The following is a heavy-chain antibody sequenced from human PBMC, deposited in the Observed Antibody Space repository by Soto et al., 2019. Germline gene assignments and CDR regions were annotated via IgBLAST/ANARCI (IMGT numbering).Heavy chain of an antibody. CDR2: IYYSGST. D-gene: IGHD3-10*01. V-gene: IGHV4-30-4*01. CDR3: AREPGPRGVISYYYYGMDV. J-gene: IGHJ6*02. CDR1: GGSISSGDYY. Sequence: QVQLQESGPGLVKPSQTLSLTCTVSGGSISSGDYYWSWIRQPPGKGLEWIGYIYYSGSTYYNPSLKSPVTISVETSKYQFSLKLGPVTAADTAVYYCAREPGPRGVISYYYYGMDVLGQGTTVTVSS.